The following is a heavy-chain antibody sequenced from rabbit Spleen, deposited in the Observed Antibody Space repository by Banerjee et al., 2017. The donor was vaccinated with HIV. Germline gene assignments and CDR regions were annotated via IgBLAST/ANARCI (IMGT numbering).Heavy chain of an antibody. V-gene: IGHV1S40*01. J-gene: IGHJ3*01. CDR3: AGGDGSGTYATPDL. Sequence: QSLEESGGDLVKPGGTLTLTCTASGFSFSGSYYIYWVRQAPGKGLEWIACMYTSGGSTWYASWAKGRFTISKTSSTTVTLQMTSLTAADTATYFCAGGDGSGTYATPDLWGQGTLVTVS. D-gene: IGHD6-1*01. CDR2: MYTSGGST. CDR1: GFSFSGSYY.